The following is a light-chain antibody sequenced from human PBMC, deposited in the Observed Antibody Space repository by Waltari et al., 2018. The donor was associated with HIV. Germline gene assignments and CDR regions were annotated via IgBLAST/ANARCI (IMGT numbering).Light chain of an antibody. CDR2: KDS. Sequence: SYELTQPPSLSVSPGQTARITCSADALSILHGYWYQQKPGQAPVLVIYKDSERSSGIPERFSGSSSGTTVTLTISGAQAEDEAAYFCQSTDRSGSYIIFGGGTKLTVL. J-gene: IGLJ2*01. CDR3: QSTDRSGSYII. CDR1: ALSILH. V-gene: IGLV3-25*03.